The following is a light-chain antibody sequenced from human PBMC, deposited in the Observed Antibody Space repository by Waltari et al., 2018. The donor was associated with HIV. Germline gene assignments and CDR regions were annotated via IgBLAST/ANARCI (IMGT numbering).Light chain of an antibody. CDR2: VTYGAS. V-gene: IGKV3-15*01. CDR1: QSVGRN. Sequence: EIVMTQSPATLSVSQGERVTLSCRASQSVGRNVAWYQQKLGQAPRLLLYVTYGASTSATGIPARFSGSGSGTEFTLTISSLQSEDFAVYYCQQYNNWPLTFGGGTKVEIK. J-gene: IGKJ4*01. CDR3: QQYNNWPLT.